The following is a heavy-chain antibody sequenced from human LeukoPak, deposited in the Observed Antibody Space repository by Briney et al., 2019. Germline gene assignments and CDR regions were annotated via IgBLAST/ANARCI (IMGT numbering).Heavy chain of an antibody. D-gene: IGHD3-10*01. CDR2: ISSSGSTI. CDR1: GFTFSRYS. V-gene: IGHV3-48*02. J-gene: IGHJ4*02. Sequence: PGGPLRLSCAASGFTFSRYSFNWVRQAPGKGLEWLSYISSSGSTIHYADSVKGRFTISRDNAKNSLYLQMSSLRDQDTAVYYCARAPVIDYYGSGSYFDYWGQGTLVTVSS. CDR3: ARAPVIDYYGSGSYFDY.